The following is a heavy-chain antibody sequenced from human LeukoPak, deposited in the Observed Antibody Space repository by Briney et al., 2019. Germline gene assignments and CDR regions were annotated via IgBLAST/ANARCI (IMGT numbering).Heavy chain of an antibody. D-gene: IGHD3-22*01. V-gene: IGHV1-2*02. CDR3: ARGVDYYDSSGYYS. CDR1: GYTFTGYY. Sequence: ASVKVSCKASGYTFTGYYMHWVRQAPGQGLEWMGWINPNSGGTNYAQKFQGRVTMTRDTSISTAYMELSRLSSVTAADTAVYYCARGVDYYDSSGYYSWGQGTLVTVSS. J-gene: IGHJ4*02. CDR2: INPNSGGT.